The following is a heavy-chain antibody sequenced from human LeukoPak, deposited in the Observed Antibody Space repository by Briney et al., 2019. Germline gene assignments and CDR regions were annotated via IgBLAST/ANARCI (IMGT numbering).Heavy chain of an antibody. CDR3: ARGRDGYNYEYYFDY. CDR1: GDSISSGFYY. V-gene: IGHV4-61*02. Sequence: SQTLSLTCTVSGDSISSGFYYWSWIRQSAGKGLEWIGRIYTSGSTNYNPSLKSRPSLKSRVTISVDTSKNQFSLKLSSVTAADTAVYYCARGRDGYNYEYYFDYWGQGTLVTVSS. CDR2: IYTSGST. D-gene: IGHD5-24*01. J-gene: IGHJ4*02.